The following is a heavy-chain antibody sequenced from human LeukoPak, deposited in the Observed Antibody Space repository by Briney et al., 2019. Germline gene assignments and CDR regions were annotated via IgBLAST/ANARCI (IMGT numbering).Heavy chain of an antibody. CDR1: GFTFSSYA. Sequence: GGSLRLSCAASGFTFSSYAMSWVRQAPGKGLEWVSGISGNGVNTYHADSVKGRFTISRDNSKNTLYLQMNSLRAEDTAVYYCARGPVTMVRGVIRVFDYWGQGTLVTVSS. D-gene: IGHD3-10*01. CDR3: ARGPVTMVRGVIRVFDY. CDR2: ISGNGVNT. J-gene: IGHJ4*02. V-gene: IGHV3-23*01.